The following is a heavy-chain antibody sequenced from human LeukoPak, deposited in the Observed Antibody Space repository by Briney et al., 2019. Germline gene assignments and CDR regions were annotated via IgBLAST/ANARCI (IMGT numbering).Heavy chain of an antibody. Sequence: GGSLRLSCAASGFPFSSYWMSWVRQAPGKGLEWVANMRHDGSETYYVDSLRGRFTISRDNAKNLVYLQMSSLRAEDTAVYYCAKKNYCDGWGQGTLVTVSS. V-gene: IGHV3-7*01. J-gene: IGHJ4*02. CDR3: AKKNYCDG. CDR1: GFPFSSYW. CDR2: MRHDGSET.